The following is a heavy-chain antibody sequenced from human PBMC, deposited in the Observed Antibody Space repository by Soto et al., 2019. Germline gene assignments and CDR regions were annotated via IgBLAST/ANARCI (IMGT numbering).Heavy chain of an antibody. D-gene: IGHD1-1*01. CDR1: GYTLTSYG. CDR3: ARGRYVDY. V-gene: IGHV1-18*01. CDR2: ISAHNGNT. J-gene: IGHJ4*02. Sequence: QVHLVQSGAEVKKPGASVKVSCKASGYTLTSYGSTWVRQAPGQGLEWMGWISAHNGNTDYAQKLQARVIVTRDTSPSTAYMELRSLISDDTAVYYCARGRYVDYWGQGALVTVSS.